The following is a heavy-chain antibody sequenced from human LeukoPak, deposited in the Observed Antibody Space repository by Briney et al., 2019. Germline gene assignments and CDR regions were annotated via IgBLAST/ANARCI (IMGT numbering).Heavy chain of an antibody. CDR1: GGTFSSYT. CDR2: IIPILGIA. D-gene: IGHD3-3*01. J-gene: IGHJ4*02. V-gene: IGHV1-69*04. CDR3: ARDPNFWSGRNDY. Sequence: ASVKVSCKASGGTFSSYTISWVRQAPGQGLEWMGRIIPILGIANYAQKFQGRVTITADKSTSTAYMELSSLRSEDTAVYYCARDPNFWSGRNDYWGQGTLVTVSS.